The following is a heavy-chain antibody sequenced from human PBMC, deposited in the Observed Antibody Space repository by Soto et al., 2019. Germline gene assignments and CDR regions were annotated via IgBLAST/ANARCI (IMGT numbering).Heavy chain of an antibody. CDR3: ARDLIDDWSGYYSGSGWSSGGMDV. CDR2: INPSGGST. D-gene: IGHD3-3*01. Sequence: AAVKVSCKASGYTFTSYYMHWVRQAPGQGLEWMGIINPSGGSTSYAQKFQGRVTMTRDTSTSTVYMELSSLRSEDTAVYYCARDLIDDWSGYYSGSGWSSGGMDVWGQGTTVTVSS. CDR1: GYTFTSYY. J-gene: IGHJ6*02. V-gene: IGHV1-46*01.